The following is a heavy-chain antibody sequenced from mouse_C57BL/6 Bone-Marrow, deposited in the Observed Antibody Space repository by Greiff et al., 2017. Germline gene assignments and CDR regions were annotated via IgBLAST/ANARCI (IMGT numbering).Heavy chain of an antibody. D-gene: IGHD1-1*01. V-gene: IGHV5-6*01. J-gene: IGHJ3*01. CDR3: AKMYYYGH. CDR2: ISSGGSYT. Sequence: EVKLVESGGDLVKPGGSLKLSCAASGFTFSSYGMSWVRQTPDKRLEWVATISSGGSYTYYPDSVKGRFTISRDNAKNTLYLQMSSLKSEDTAMYYCAKMYYYGHWGQWTLVTVSA. CDR1: GFTFSSYG.